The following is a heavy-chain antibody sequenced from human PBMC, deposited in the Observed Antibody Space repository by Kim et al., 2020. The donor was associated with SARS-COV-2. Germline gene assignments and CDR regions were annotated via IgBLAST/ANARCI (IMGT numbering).Heavy chain of an antibody. V-gene: IGHV7-4-1*02. CDR3: ARDRCIAVAGRPGCYYGMDV. Sequence: ASVKVSCKASGYTFTRNVMNWVRQAPGQGLEWMGWINTNTGNPTYAQGFTGRFVFSLDTSVSTAYLQISSLKAEDTAVYYCARDRCIAVAGRPGCYYGMDVWGQGTTVTVSS. J-gene: IGHJ6*02. CDR1: GYTFTRNV. D-gene: IGHD6-19*01. CDR2: INTNTGNP.